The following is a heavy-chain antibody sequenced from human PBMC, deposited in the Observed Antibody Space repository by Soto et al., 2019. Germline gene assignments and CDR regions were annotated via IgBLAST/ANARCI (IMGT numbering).Heavy chain of an antibody. V-gene: IGHV3-7*01. CDR3: ARVAGQWEITL. D-gene: IGHD1-26*01. CDR1: GFTFSNFW. J-gene: IGHJ2*01. Sequence: EVQLVESGGGLVQPGGSLRLSCEASGFTFSNFWMNWVRQAPGKGLEWVANIKQDGSERNYLGSVKGRFTISRDNAKNSLYLQMNSLRDGDTAVYYCARVAGQWEITLWGRGALVPVSS. CDR2: IKQDGSER.